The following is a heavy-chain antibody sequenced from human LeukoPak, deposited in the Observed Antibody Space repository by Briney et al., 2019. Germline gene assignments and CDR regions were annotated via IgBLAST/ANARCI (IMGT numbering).Heavy chain of an antibody. V-gene: IGHV1-46*01. CDR3: ASSLTTEKYYYYYYYMDV. D-gene: IGHD4-11*01. Sequence: ASVKVSCKASGYTFTSYYMHWVRQAPGQGLEWMGIINPSGGSTSYAQKFQGRVTMTRDMSTSTVYMELSSLRSEDTAVYYCASSLTTEKYYYYYYYMDVWGKGTTVTISS. CDR1: GYTFTSYY. CDR2: INPSGGST. J-gene: IGHJ6*03.